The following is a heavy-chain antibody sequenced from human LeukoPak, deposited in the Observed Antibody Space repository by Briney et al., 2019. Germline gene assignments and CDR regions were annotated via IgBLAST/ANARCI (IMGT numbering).Heavy chain of an antibody. J-gene: IGHJ6*02. D-gene: IGHD3-16*01. Sequence: PGGSLRLSCAASGFTFDDYAMHWVRQAPGKGLEWVSGISWNSGSIGYADSVKGRFTVSRDNAKNSLYLQMNSLRAEDTAVYYCARDSAILRSDMDVWGQGTTVTVSS. CDR1: GFTFDDYA. V-gene: IGHV3-9*01. CDR2: ISWNSGSI. CDR3: ARDSAILRSDMDV.